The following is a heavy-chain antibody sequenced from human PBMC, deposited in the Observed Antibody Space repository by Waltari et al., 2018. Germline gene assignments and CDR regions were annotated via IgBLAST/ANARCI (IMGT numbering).Heavy chain of an antibody. D-gene: IGHD3-3*01. CDR1: GASLMYNLYY. V-gene: IGHV4-39*07. CDR3: ARETFTIFGVVITRGNWFDP. J-gene: IGHJ5*02. CDR2: IYYSGST. Sequence: PQLQESGPRLVKPSDTLSRTCSVSGASLMYNLYYWGWIRQHPGKGLEWIGSIYYSGSTYYNPALNIRVTISVDTSKNQFSLKLSSVTAADTAVYYCARETFTIFGVVITRGNWFDPWGQGTLVTVSS.